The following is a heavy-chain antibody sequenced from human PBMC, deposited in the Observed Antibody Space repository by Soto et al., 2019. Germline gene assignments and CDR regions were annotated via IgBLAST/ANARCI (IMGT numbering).Heavy chain of an antibody. CDR2: ISGYNGLT. CDR3: ARDEGIRGFDS. J-gene: IGHJ5*01. Sequence: QVQLVQSGDEVKKSGASVKVSCKASGYTFSNYGIRWVRQAPGQGLEWMGWISGYNGLTAYAQHVQGRVTMTIDTPTTTVFMELTGLRSNDTAGYYCARDEGIRGFDSWGHGTLVTVSS. D-gene: IGHD3-10*01. CDR1: GYTFSNYG. V-gene: IGHV1-18*04.